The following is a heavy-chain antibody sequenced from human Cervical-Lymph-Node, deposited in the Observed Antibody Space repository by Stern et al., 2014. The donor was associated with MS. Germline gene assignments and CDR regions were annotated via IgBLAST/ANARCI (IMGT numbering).Heavy chain of an antibody. D-gene: IGHD2-21*02. Sequence: QITLKESGPVLVKPTETLTLTCTVSGFSLTNPRLGVGWIRQPPGKDLEWLAHTFPNDGNSYNTSLASRLTISQDSPKSQVVLTMTNMDPVDTATYHCARIGSGDYYGSPYFDNWGQGTLVTVSS. J-gene: IGHJ4*02. CDR3: ARIGSGDYYGSPYFDN. V-gene: IGHV2-26*01. CDR1: GFSLTNPRLG. CDR2: TFPNDGN.